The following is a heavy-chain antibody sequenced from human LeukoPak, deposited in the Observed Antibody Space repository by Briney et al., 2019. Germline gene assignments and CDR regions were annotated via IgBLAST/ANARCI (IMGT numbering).Heavy chain of an antibody. CDR2: IYYSGST. Sequence: PSETLSLTCTVSGGSISSGSYYWGWIRQPPGKGLEWIGSIYYSGSTYYNPSLKSRVTISVDTSKNQFSLKLSSVTAADTAVYYCARAGYYSFDYWGQGTLVTVSS. CDR3: ARAGYYSFDY. D-gene: IGHD3-9*01. V-gene: IGHV4-39*01. CDR1: GGSISSGSYY. J-gene: IGHJ4*02.